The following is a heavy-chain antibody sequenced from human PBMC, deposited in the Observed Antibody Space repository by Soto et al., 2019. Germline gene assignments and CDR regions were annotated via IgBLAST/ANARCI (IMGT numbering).Heavy chain of an antibody. CDR3: AKRDAYSSSSAYFDS. D-gene: IGHD6-6*01. V-gene: IGHV3-23*01. Sequence: EVQLLESGGGLVQPGRSLGLSCAASGFTFKNYGMTWVRQAPGKGLEWVSSVDDGGSGTYYADSVKGRFTISRDNSKSTLYLQMNSLRAEDTAIYYCAKRDAYSSSSAYFDSWGQGTLVTVSS. J-gene: IGHJ4*02. CDR1: GFTFKNYG. CDR2: VDDGGSGT.